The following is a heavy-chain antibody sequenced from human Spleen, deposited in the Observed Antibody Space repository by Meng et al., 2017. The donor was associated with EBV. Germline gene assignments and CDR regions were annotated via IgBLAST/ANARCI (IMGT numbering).Heavy chain of an antibody. J-gene: IGHJ1*01. D-gene: IGHD6-13*01. CDR1: GDTFSSYY. V-gene: IGHV1-69*01. CDR2: IIPLFQTT. Sequence: QVKAVESGGELKRPGSSVKVSCRASGDTFSSYYINWVRQASGQGLEWMGGIIPLFQTTYYEQKFQGRITLTSDESTSTVSMELSSLRYEDTAMFYCAAGYSSSRARYLQHWGQGTLVTVSS. CDR3: AAGYSSSRARYLQH.